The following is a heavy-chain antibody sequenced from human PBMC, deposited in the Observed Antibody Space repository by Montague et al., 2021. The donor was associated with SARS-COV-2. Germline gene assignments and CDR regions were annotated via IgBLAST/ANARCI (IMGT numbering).Heavy chain of an antibody. CDR2: IYASGNT. J-gene: IGHJ5*01. CDR1: GVSISSSSYY. V-gene: IGHV4-61*09. CDR3: TRGLASVDS. Sequence: TLSLTCTVSGVSISSSSYYWSWIRQPAGKGLEWIGHIYASGNTILNPSLESRVTTSLDTSKNHFSLRLTSVTAADTALYYCTRGLASVDSWGQGTLVTVSS.